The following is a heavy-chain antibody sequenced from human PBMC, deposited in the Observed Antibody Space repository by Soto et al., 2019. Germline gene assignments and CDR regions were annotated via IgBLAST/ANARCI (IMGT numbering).Heavy chain of an antibody. J-gene: IGHJ4*02. CDR2: IWYDGSNK. V-gene: IGHV3-33*01. CDR1: GFTFSSYG. CDR3: ASLGGYGSPIPRSPDTTDY. D-gene: IGHD3-16*01. Sequence: GGSLRLSCAASGFTFSSYGMHWVRQAPGKGLEWVAVIWYDGSNKYYADSVKGRFTISRDNSKNTLYLQMNSLRAEDTAVYYCASLGGYGSPIPRSPDTTDYWGQGTLVTVSS.